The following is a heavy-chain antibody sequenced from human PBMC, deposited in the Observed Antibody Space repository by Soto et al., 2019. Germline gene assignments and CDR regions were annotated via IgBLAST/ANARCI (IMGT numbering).Heavy chain of an antibody. CDR2: INPNSGGT. J-gene: IGHJ4*02. CDR3: ARDLDGGGSGSYWPHFDY. D-gene: IGHD3-10*01. V-gene: IGHV1-2*02. CDR1: GYTFTGYY. Sequence: ASVKVSCKASGYTFTGYYMHWVRQAPGQGLEWMGWINPNSGGTNYAQKFQGRVTMTRDTSISTAYMELSRLRSDDTAVYYCARDLDGGGSGSYWPHFDYWGQGTLVTVS.